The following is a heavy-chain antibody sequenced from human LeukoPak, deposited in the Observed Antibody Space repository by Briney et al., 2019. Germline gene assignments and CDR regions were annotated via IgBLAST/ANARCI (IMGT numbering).Heavy chain of an antibody. CDR1: GFTFSNYD. V-gene: IGHV3-33*01. CDR2: IWYDGINN. D-gene: IGHD3-22*01. Sequence: GGSLRLSCAASGFTFSNYDMHWVRQAPGKGLEWVAVIWYDGINNYYADSVKGRFSISRDNSKNALYLQMNSLSAEDTAVYFCARDYYDSSGYYIYYGMDVWGQGTTVTVSS. CDR3: ARDYYDSSGYYIYYGMDV. J-gene: IGHJ6*02.